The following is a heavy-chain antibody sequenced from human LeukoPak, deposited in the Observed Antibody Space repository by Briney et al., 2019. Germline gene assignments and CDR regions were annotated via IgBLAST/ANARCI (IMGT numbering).Heavy chain of an antibody. V-gene: IGHV3-7*01. CDR1: RFTLSTYW. CDR2: IKQDGSQE. Sequence: GGSLRLSCAASRFTLSTYWMSWVRQAPGKGLEWVAHIKQDGSQEYYVDSVKGRFTISRDSAKNSLYLQMNSLRAEDTAVYYCARDSSRAVAGSFWFDPWGQGTLVTVSS. CDR3: ARDSSRAVAGSFWFDP. J-gene: IGHJ5*02. D-gene: IGHD6-19*01.